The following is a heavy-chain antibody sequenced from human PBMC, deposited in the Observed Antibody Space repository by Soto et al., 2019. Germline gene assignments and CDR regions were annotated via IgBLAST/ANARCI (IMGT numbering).Heavy chain of an antibody. CDR3: SRGIEGGLDS. Sequence: QAQLVESGGAVVQPGRSLRLSCAASGFTFNNFDIHWARHAPGKGLQWVAFISGDGSNRVYAPPVEGRFTISRDSSTNTVYVQMNSLRSEDSAVYFCSRGIEGGLDSWGQGTLVTVSS. J-gene: IGHJ4*02. CDR2: ISGDGSNR. CDR1: GFTFNNFD. D-gene: IGHD3-16*01. V-gene: IGHV3-30-3*01.